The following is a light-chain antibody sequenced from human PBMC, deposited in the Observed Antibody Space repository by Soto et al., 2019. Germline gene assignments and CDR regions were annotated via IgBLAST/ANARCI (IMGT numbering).Light chain of an antibody. Sequence: QSVLTQPASVSGSPGQSITISCTGTSSDVGNYNLVSWFQQHPGKAPKLMIYEGTKRPSGVSNRFSGSKSGNTASLTISGLQAEDEADYYCCSYAGRSTYVFGTGTKGTVL. CDR3: CSYAGRSTYV. V-gene: IGLV2-23*01. CDR1: SSDVGNYNL. J-gene: IGLJ1*01. CDR2: EGT.